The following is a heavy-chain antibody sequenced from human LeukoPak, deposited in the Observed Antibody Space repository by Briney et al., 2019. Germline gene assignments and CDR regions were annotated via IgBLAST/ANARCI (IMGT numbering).Heavy chain of an antibody. CDR2: INHSGST. V-gene: IGHV4-34*01. CDR3: ARGAHAYYYYYMDV. CDR1: GGSFSGYY. Sequence: SETLSLTCAVYGGSFSGYYWSWIRQPPGKGLEWIGEINHSGSTNYNPSLKSRVTISVDTSKNQFSLKLSSVTAADTAVYYCARGAHAYYYYYMDVWGKGTTVTVSS. J-gene: IGHJ6*03.